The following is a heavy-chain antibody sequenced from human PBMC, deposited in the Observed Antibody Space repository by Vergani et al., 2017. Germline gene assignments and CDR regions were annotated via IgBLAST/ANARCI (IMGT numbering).Heavy chain of an antibody. V-gene: IGHV3-7*01. J-gene: IGHJ4*02. CDR1: GFTFTDFW. CDR2: INQDVSEK. CDR3: ARGAYGLDY. D-gene: IGHD3-10*01. Sequence: EVQVVQSGGGLVKPGGSLSLSCAASGFTFTDFWMTWVRQAPGKGREWVANINQDVSEKYYLDSMKGRLTISRDNAKTSVYRQMNRLRAEDSAVYYCARGAYGLDYWGQGILVIVSS.